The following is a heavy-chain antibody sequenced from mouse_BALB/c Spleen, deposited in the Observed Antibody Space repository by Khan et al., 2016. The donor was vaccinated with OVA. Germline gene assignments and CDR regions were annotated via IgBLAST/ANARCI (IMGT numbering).Heavy chain of an antibody. Sequence: VQLKQSGAELVRPGALVKLSCKASGFNIKDYYMNWVKQRPEQGLEWIGWIDPENGETIYDPKFQGKATIKVDTSSNTAYLQLSSLTSEDTAVYYWARSGYGSYWFAYWGQGTLVSVSA. J-gene: IGHJ3*01. CDR2: IDPENGET. CDR1: GFNIKDYY. CDR3: ARSGYGSYWFAY. D-gene: IGHD2-1*01. V-gene: IGHV14-1*02.